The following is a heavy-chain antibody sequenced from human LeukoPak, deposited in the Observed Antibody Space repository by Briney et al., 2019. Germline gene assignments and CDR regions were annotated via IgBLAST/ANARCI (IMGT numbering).Heavy chain of an antibody. CDR2: ISASGGST. Sequence: GGSLRLSCAASGFTFSSYAMTWVRQAPGKGLEWVSEISASGGSTYYADSVKGRFTISRDNSKNTLYLQMSSLRAEDTAVYYCVKERLDDYSNYAGLNWGQGTLVTVSS. CDR3: VKERLDDYSNYAGLN. J-gene: IGHJ4*02. V-gene: IGHV3-23*01. D-gene: IGHD4-11*01. CDR1: GFTFSSYA.